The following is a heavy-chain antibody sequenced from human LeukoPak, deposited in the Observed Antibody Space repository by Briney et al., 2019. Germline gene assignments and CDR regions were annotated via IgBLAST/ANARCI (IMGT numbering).Heavy chain of an antibody. D-gene: IGHD4-11*01. J-gene: IGHJ6*02. CDR1: GFTVSSNY. CDR3: ARDPPMTTDFALDV. CDR2: IYTTGRT. V-gene: IGHV3-66*01. Sequence: GGSLRLSCAASGFTVSSNYMSWVRQAPGKGLEWVSFIYTTGRTYYADSVKGRFTISRDDSKNTVFLQMNSLRAEDTAVYYCARDPPMTTDFALDVWGQGTTVTVTS.